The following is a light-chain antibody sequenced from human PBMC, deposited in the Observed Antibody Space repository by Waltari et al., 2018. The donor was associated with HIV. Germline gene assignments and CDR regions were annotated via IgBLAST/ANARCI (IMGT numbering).Light chain of an antibody. CDR1: QRVSRTF. CDR2: AAS. CDR3: QQNGNAPPVT. Sequence: VLTQSAGTWSLSLGARVTLYWRASQRVSRTFVAWYQHNNRPSPSPPLYAASTRATGIPARFIGSGSGADFTLIINRLEPGDFAVYYGQQNGNAPPVTFGHGTRLAIK. V-gene: IGKV3-20*01. J-gene: IGKJ5*01.